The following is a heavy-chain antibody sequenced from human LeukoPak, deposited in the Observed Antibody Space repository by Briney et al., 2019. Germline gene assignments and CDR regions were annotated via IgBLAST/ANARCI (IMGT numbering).Heavy chain of an antibody. D-gene: IGHD3-3*01. J-gene: IGHJ4*02. CDR3: AKTRGISISGVVPLCDY. CDR2: ISGSGGTP. CDR1: GFTFSTSG. V-gene: IGHV3-23*01. Sequence: GGSLRLSCAASGFTFSTSGMTWVRQAPGKGLDWVSIISGSGGTPYYTDSVKGRFTISRDNSKNTLYLQMNSLRAEDTAVYYCAKTRGISISGVVPLCDYWDQGTLVTVSS.